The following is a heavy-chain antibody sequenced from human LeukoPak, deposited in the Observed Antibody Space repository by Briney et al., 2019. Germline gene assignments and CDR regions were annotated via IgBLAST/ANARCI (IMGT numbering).Heavy chain of an antibody. J-gene: IGHJ6*02. CDR1: GYTFTSYG. V-gene: IGHV1-18*01. Sequence: ASVKVSCKASGYTFTSYGIIWVRQAPGQGLEWMGWISAYNGNTNYAQKLQGRVTMTTDTSTSTAYMELRSLRSDDTAVCYCAREDALATITIFGVVPYYYYGMDVWGQGTTVTVSS. D-gene: IGHD3-3*01. CDR2: ISAYNGNT. CDR3: AREDALATITIFGVVPYYYYGMDV.